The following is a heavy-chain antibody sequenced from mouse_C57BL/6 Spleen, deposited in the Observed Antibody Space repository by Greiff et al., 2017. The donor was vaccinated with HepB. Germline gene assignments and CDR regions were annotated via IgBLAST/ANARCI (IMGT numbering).Heavy chain of an antibody. J-gene: IGHJ2*01. Sequence: EVQLVESEGGLVQPGSSMKLSCTASGFTFSDYYMAWVRQVPEKGLEWVANINYDGSSTYYLDSLKSRFIISRDNAKNILYLQMSSLKSEDTATYYCARVYGSSYPFDYWGQGTTLTVSS. CDR1: GFTFSDYY. CDR3: ARVYGSSYPFDY. D-gene: IGHD1-1*01. CDR2: INYDGSST. V-gene: IGHV5-16*01.